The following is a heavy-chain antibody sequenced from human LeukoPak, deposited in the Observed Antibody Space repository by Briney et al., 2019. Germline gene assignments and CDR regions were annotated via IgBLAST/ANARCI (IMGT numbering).Heavy chain of an antibody. CDR3: ARAAYSSG. D-gene: IGHD6-19*01. CDR1: GFTFSSNE. V-gene: IGHV3-48*03. Sequence: PGGSLRLSCAASGFTFSSNEMNWVRQAPGKGLEWVSYTSTSGSTKYYADSVKGRFTISRDNAKNSLYLQVNSLRVEDTAVYYCARAAYSSGWGQGTLVTVSS. CDR2: TSTSGSTK. J-gene: IGHJ4*02.